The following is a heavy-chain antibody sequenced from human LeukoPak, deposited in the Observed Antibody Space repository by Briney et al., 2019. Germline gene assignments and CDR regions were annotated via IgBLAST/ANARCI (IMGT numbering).Heavy chain of an antibody. CDR3: ARDPYYDILTGYGNGMDV. J-gene: IGHJ6*02. Sequence: ASVKVSCKASGYTFTNYYIHWVRQAPGQGLEWMGIINPSGSSTSHAQKFQGRVTMTRDTSTSTVYMELSSLRSEDTAVYYCARDPYYDILTGYGNGMDVWGQGTTVTVSS. CDR1: GYTFTNYY. V-gene: IGHV1-46*01. D-gene: IGHD3-9*01. CDR2: INPSGSST.